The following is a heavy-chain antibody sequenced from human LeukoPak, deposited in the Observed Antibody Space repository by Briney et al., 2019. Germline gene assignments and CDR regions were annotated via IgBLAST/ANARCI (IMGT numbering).Heavy chain of an antibody. J-gene: IGHJ4*02. CDR2: ISASGGST. CDR1: GFTFSSSA. D-gene: IGHD5-24*01. V-gene: IGHV3-23*01. CDR3: AKGPKLGDGYHCDY. Sequence: PGGSLRLSCAASGFTFSSSAMSWVRQVPGKGLEWVSGISASGGSTSYADSVRGRFTISRDNSKNTLYVQMNSLRDEDTAVYYCAKGPKLGDGYHCDYWGQGTLVTVSS.